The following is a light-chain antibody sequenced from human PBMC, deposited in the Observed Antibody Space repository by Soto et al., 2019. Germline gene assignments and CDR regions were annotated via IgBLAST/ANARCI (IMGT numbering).Light chain of an antibody. J-gene: IGLJ3*02. CDR3: SSYAGSNNEV. Sequence: ALTQPPSASGSPGQSVTISCTGTSSDVGGYNYVSWYQQHPGKAPKLMIYEVSKRPSGVPDRFSGSKSGNTASLTVSGLQAEDEADYYCSSYAGSNNEVFGGGTKLTVL. CDR2: EVS. CDR1: SSDVGGYNY. V-gene: IGLV2-8*01.